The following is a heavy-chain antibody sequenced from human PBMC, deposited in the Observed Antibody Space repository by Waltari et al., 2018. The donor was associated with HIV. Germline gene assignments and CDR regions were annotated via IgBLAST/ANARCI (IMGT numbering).Heavy chain of an antibody. CDR1: GGCVSNYY. V-gene: IGHV4-34*01. D-gene: IGHD3-22*01. J-gene: IGHJ4*02. Sequence: QVHLQQWGAGLLKASETPSLTGAVSGGCVSNYYWRWIRQPPGKGLEWIGEIKYSGSTNYNPYLKSRVTMSVDTSKKQFSLNLTSVTAADTTVYYCARGRYYNGSPLPLDQWGQGTLVTVSS. CDR2: IKYSGST. CDR3: ARGRYYNGSPLPLDQ.